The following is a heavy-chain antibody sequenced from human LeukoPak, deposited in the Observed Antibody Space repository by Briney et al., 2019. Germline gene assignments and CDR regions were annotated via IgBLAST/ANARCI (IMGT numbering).Heavy chain of an antibody. V-gene: IGHV4-30-4*01. J-gene: IGHJ5*02. CDR1: GGSISSGDYY. Sequence: SQTLSLTCTVSGGSISSGDYYWSWVRQPPGKGLEWIGYIYYSGSTYYNPSLKSRVTISVDTSKNQFSLKLSSVTAADTAVYYWARGSGGYSYGFIQLWFDPWGQGTLVTVSS. D-gene: IGHD5-18*01. CDR3: ARGSGGYSYGFIQLWFDP. CDR2: IYYSGST.